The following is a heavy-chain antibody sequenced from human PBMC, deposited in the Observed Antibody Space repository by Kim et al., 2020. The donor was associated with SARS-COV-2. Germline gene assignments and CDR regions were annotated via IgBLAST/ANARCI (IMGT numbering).Heavy chain of an antibody. CDR2: IYYSGST. D-gene: IGHD3-22*01. Sequence: SETLSLTCTVSGGSVSSGSYYWSWIRQPPGKGLEWIGYIYYSGSTNYNPSLKSRVTISVDTSKNQFSLKLSSVTAADTAVYYCARTYSSGYYFGPYYFDYWGQGTLVTVSS. J-gene: IGHJ4*02. CDR3: ARTYSSGYYFGPYYFDY. V-gene: IGHV4-61*01. CDR1: GGSVSSGSYY.